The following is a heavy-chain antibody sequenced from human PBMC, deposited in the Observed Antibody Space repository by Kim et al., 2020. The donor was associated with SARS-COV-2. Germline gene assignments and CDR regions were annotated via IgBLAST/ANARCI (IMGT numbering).Heavy chain of an antibody. J-gene: IGHJ6*02. CDR2: ISGDGGST. Sequence: GGSLRLSCTASGFTFDDYAMHWVRQAPGKGLEWVSLISGDGGSTYYSDSVKGRFTISRDNSKNSLYLQMNSLRTEDTALYYCAKANRITYYYGSGRAYYYYYGMDVWGQGTTVTVSS. CDR3: AKANRITYYYGSGRAYYYYYGMDV. CDR1: GFTFDDYA. D-gene: IGHD3-10*01. V-gene: IGHV3-43*02.